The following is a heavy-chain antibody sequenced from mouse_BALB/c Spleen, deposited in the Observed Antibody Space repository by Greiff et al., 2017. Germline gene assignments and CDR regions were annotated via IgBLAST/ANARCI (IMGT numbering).Heavy chain of an antibody. D-gene: IGHD1-1*01. Sequence: VQLQQSGAELVRPGTSVKISCKASGYTFTNYWLGWVKQRPGHGLEWIGDIYPGGGYTNYNEKFKGKATLTADTSSSTAYMQLSSLTSEDSAVYFCAIFTTVVAGDFDYWGQGTTLTVSS. V-gene: IGHV1-63*02. CDR1: GYTFTNYW. CDR3: AIFTTVVAGDFDY. CDR2: IYPGGGYT. J-gene: IGHJ2*01.